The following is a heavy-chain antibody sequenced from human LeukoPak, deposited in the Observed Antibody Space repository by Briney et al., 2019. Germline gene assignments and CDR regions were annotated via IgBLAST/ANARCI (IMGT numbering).Heavy chain of an antibody. D-gene: IGHD6-13*01. J-gene: IGHJ5*02. CDR2: INPNSSGT. V-gene: IGHV1-2*04. CDR1: GYTFTGYY. CDR3: ARERLGWQQLGRYRGRNWFDP. Sequence: GASVKVSCKASGYTFTGYYMHWVRQAPGQGLEWMGWINPNSSGTNYAQKFQGWVTMTRDTSISTAYMELSRLRSDDTAVYYCARERLGWQQLGRYRGRNWFDPWGQGTLVTVSS.